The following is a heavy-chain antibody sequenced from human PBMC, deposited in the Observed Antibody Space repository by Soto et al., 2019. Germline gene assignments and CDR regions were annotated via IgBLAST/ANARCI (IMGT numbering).Heavy chain of an antibody. D-gene: IGHD3-10*01. J-gene: IGHJ3*02. Sequence: EVQLVQSGAEVKKPGESLRISCKGSGYSFTSYWISWVRQMPGKGLEWMGRIDPSDSYTNYSPSFQGHVTISADKSISTAYLQWSSLKASDTAMYYCARHRPMATMVRGVIINNAFDIWGQGTMVTVSS. CDR3: ARHRPMATMVRGVIINNAFDI. V-gene: IGHV5-10-1*03. CDR2: IDPSDSYT. CDR1: GYSFTSYW.